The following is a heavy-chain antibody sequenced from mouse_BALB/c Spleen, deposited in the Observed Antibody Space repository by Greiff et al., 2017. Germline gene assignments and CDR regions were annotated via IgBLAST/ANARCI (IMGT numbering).Heavy chain of an antibody. D-gene: IGHD1-1*01. V-gene: IGHV5-17*02. CDR2: ISSGSSTI. J-gene: IGHJ3*01. CDR3: ARTSDGSSSFAY. Sequence: EVQGVESGGGLVQPGGSRKLSCAASGFTFSSFGMHWVRQAPEKGLEWVAYISSGSSTIYYADTVKGRFTISRDNPKNTLFLQMTSLRSEDTAMYYCARTSDGSSSFAYWGQGTLVTVSA. CDR1: GFTFSSFG.